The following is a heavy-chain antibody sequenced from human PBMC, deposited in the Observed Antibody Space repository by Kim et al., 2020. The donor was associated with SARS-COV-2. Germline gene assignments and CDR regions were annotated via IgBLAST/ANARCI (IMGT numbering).Heavy chain of an antibody. V-gene: IGHV1-69*06. CDR3: ARGTYRAEKRYYYYYGMDV. Sequence: SVKVSCKASGGTFSSYAISWVRQAPGQGLEWMGGIIPIFGTANYAQKFQGRVTITADKSTSTAYMELSSLRSEDTAVYYCARGTYRAEKRYYYYYGMDVWGQGTTVTVSS. CDR2: IIPIFGTA. CDR1: GGTFSSYA. D-gene: IGHD1-1*01. J-gene: IGHJ6*02.